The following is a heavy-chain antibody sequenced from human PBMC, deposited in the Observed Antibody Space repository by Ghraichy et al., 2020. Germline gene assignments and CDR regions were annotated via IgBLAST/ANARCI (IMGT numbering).Heavy chain of an antibody. CDR2: INPDSGGT. CDR1: GYTFTGYF. J-gene: IGHJ4*02. V-gene: IGHV1-2*06. CDR3: ARGGDSSTWYFDY. D-gene: IGHD6-13*01. Sequence: ASVKVSCKASGYTFTGYFVHWVRQAPGQGLEWMGRINPDSGGTNYAQNFQGRVTMTGDTSISTAYMELSRLRSDDTAVYYCARGGDSSTWYFDYWGQGALVTVSS.